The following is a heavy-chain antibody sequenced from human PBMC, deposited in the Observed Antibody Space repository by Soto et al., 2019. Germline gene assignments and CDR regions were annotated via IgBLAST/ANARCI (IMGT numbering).Heavy chain of an antibody. Sequence: GASVKVSCKASGDTFSSYAISWVRQAPGQGLEWMGGIIPIFGTANYAQKFQGRVTITADKSTSTAYMELSSLRSEDTAVYYCASRPRNYDFWSGSEYYFDYWGQGTLVTVSS. CDR1: GDTFSSYA. J-gene: IGHJ4*02. CDR3: ASRPRNYDFWSGSEYYFDY. D-gene: IGHD3-3*01. V-gene: IGHV1-69*06. CDR2: IIPIFGTA.